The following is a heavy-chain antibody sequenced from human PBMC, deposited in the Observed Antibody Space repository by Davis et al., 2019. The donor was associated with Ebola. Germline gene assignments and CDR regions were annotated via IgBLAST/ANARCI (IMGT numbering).Heavy chain of an antibody. V-gene: IGHV4-39*01. D-gene: IGHD3-22*01. CDR1: GGSISSRSYY. J-gene: IGHJ4*02. CDR3: ASIYDSSGYFDY. Sequence: GSLRLSCPVSGGSISSRSYYWGWIRQPPGKGLEWIGSIYYSGSTYYNASLKRRVTISVDTSKNQFSLKLSSVTAADTAVYYCASIYDSSGYFDYWGQGTLVTVSS. CDR2: IYYSGST.